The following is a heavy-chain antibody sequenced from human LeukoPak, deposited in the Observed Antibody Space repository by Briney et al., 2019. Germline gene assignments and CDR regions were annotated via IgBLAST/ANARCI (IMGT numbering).Heavy chain of an antibody. CDR3: AELGITMIGGV. V-gene: IGHV3-48*03. D-gene: IGHD3-10*02. CDR1: GFTFSSYE. CDR2: ISSSGSTI. Sequence: PGGSLRLSCAASGFTFSSYEMNWVRQAPGKGLEWVSYISSSGSTIYYADSVKGRFTTSRTNAKNSLYLQMNSLRAEDTAVYYCAELGITMIGGVWGKGTTVTISS. J-gene: IGHJ6*04.